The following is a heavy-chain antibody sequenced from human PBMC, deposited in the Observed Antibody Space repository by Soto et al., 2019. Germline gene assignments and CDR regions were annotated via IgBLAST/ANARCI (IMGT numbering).Heavy chain of an antibody. CDR1: GFTFSSYG. Sequence: GSLRLSCAASGFTFSSYGMHWVRQAPGKGLEWVAVISYDGSNKYYADSVKGRFTISRDNSKNTLYLQMNSLRAEDTAVYYCAKPVYSSSWYWPYWGQGTLVTVSS. J-gene: IGHJ4*02. D-gene: IGHD6-13*01. CDR2: ISYDGSNK. CDR3: AKPVYSSSWYWPY. V-gene: IGHV3-30*18.